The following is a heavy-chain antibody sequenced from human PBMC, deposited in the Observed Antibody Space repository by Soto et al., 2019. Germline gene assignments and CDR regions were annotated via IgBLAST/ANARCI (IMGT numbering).Heavy chain of an antibody. J-gene: IGHJ4*02. Sequence: GASVKGSRKVSGYTLTELSMHWVRQAPGKGLEWMGGFDPEDGETIYAQKFQGRVTMTEDTSTDTAYMELSSLRSEDTAVYYCATDRVTFGGVIVRLGWGNFDYWGQGTLVTVSS. CDR2: FDPEDGET. V-gene: IGHV1-24*01. D-gene: IGHD3-16*02. CDR3: ATDRVTFGGVIVRLGWGNFDY. CDR1: GYTLTELS.